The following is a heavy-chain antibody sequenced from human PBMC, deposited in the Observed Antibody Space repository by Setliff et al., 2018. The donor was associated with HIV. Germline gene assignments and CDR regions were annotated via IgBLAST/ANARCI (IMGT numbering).Heavy chain of an antibody. V-gene: IGHV4-4*07. D-gene: IGHD3-22*01. CDR2: TYSTGNT. Sequence: SETLSLTCAVSGGSMSSYYWSWIRQPAWKGLEWIGHTYSTGNTNNNSSLKSLVTMSIETSKNQFSLKLTSVTAADTAVYYCARDADKLFDYWGQGALVTVSS. CDR1: GGSMSSYY. J-gene: IGHJ4*02. CDR3: ARDADKLFDY.